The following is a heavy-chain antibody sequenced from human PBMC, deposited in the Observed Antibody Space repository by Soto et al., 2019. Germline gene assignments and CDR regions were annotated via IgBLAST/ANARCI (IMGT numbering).Heavy chain of an antibody. Sequence: LGLSFAASGFTFSSYAMSLVRQAPGKGLEWVSAISGSGGSTYYADSVKGRFTISRDNSKNTLYLQMNSLRAEDTVVYYCAKTVRYCSGGSCYSRPGYFDYWGQGTLVTVSS. CDR1: GFTFSSYA. J-gene: IGHJ4*02. CDR3: AKTVRYCSGGSCYSRPGYFDY. CDR2: ISGSGGST. D-gene: IGHD2-15*01. V-gene: IGHV3-23*01.